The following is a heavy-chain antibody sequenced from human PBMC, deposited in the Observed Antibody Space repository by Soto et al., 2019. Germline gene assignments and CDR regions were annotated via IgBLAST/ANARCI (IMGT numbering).Heavy chain of an antibody. V-gene: IGHV4-4*01. Sequence: QVQLQESGPGLLKPSGTLSLTCAVSGDSISSHNWWTWVRPHQGMGLEWMWEIYHGGSKSDNPSRKSSVILSVDQPKHLDSRKLNSVTAADPAGYCCEKYSGNDWMALYYWGQGTLFTVSS. CDR3: EKYSGNDWMALYY. CDR1: GDSISSHNW. J-gene: IGHJ4*02. CDR2: IYHGGSK. D-gene: IGHD5-12*01.